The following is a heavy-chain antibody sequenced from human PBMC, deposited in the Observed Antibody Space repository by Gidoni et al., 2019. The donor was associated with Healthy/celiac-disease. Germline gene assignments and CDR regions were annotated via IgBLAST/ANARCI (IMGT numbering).Heavy chain of an antibody. D-gene: IGHD1-20*01. CDR3: ARDNWNHDNGRYFDY. Sequence: QVQLVESGGGVVQPGRSLRLSCAASGFTFRSYAMHWVRQAPGKGLEWVAVISYDGSNKDYADSVKGRFTISRDNSKNTLYLQMNSLRAEDTAVYYCARDNWNHDNGRYFDYWGQGTLVTVSS. CDR1: GFTFRSYA. J-gene: IGHJ4*02. CDR2: ISYDGSNK. V-gene: IGHV3-30-3*01.